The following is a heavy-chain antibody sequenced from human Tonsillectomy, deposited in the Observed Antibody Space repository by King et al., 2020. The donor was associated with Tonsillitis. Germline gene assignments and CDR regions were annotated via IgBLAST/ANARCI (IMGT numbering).Heavy chain of an antibody. CDR2: INPNSGDT. D-gene: IGHD3-3*01. V-gene: IGHV1-2*02. Sequence: QLVQSGAEVKKPGASVKVSCKASGYSFTGNYIHWVRQAPGQGLEWMGWINPNSGDTNYAPKFQGRVTMTRDTSISTAYMELNRLTFDDTAVYFCARIGAKWSATSHALDPWGQGTLVTVSS. CDR1: GYSFTGNY. CDR3: ARIGAKWSATSHALDP. J-gene: IGHJ5*02.